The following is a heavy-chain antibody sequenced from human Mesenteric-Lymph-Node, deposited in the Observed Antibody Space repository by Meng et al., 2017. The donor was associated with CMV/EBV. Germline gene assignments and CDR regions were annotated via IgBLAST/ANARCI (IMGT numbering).Heavy chain of an antibody. J-gene: IGHJ4*02. V-gene: IGHV3-23*01. CDR1: GFTFSSYA. D-gene: IGHD1-26*01. CDR2: ISGSGGST. CDR3: AKTQTGIVGASDS. Sequence: AAGFTFSSYAMSWVRQAPGKGLEWVSHISGSGGSTYYAGSVKGRVTISRDNAKNILYLQTNSLRAEDTAIYYCAKTQTGIVGASDSWGQGTLVTVSS.